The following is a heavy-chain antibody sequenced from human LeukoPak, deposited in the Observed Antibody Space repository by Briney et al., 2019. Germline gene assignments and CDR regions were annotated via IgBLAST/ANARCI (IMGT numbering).Heavy chain of an antibody. CDR3: AKDWDSDFWSGYHPDY. V-gene: IGHV3-23*01. Sequence: QPGGSLRLSCAASGFTFSSYTMNWVRQAPGKGLEWVSAISGSGGSTYYADSVKGRFTISRDNSKNTLSLQMNSLRAEDTAIYFCAKDWDSDFWSGYHPDYWGQGTLVTVSS. CDR2: ISGSGGST. J-gene: IGHJ4*02. CDR1: GFTFSSYT. D-gene: IGHD3-3*01.